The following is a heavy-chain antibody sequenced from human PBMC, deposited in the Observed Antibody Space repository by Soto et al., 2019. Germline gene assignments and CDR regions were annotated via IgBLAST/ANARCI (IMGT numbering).Heavy chain of an antibody. Sequence: EVQLVESGGGLVKPGGSLRLSCAASGFTFSSYSMNWVRQAPGKGLEWVSSISSSSSYIYYADSVKGRFTISRDNAKNSLYLQMNSRRAEDTAVYYCARDLRWSGGSGLDYWCQGTLVTGSS. D-gene: IGHD2-15*01. CDR3: ARDLRWSGGSGLDY. V-gene: IGHV3-21*01. CDR1: GFTFSSYS. CDR2: ISSSSSYI. J-gene: IGHJ4*02.